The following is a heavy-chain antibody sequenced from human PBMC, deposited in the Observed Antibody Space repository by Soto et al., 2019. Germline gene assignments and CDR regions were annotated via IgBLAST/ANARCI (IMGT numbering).Heavy chain of an antibody. Sequence: PGGSLRLSCAASGFTFSSYWMHWVRQAPGKGLVWVSRINSDGSSTSYADSVKGRFTISRDNAKNTLYLQMNSLRAEDTAVYYCARPFSGYCSGGSCYGFDPWGQGTLVTVS. CDR3: ARPFSGYCSGGSCYGFDP. V-gene: IGHV3-74*01. CDR2: INSDGSST. J-gene: IGHJ5*02. D-gene: IGHD2-15*01. CDR1: GFTFSSYW.